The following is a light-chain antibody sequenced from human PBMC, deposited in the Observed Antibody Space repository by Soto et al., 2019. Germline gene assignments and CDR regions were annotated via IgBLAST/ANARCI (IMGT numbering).Light chain of an antibody. V-gene: IGKV3-20*01. Sequence: EIVLTQSPGTLSSSPGERATLSCRASQSVSSNYLAWYQQKPGQAPRLLIYGASSRATGIPDRFSGSGSGTEFTLTISRLEPEDFAVYYCQQYGGSPRTFGQGTKVDIK. J-gene: IGKJ1*01. CDR1: QSVSSNY. CDR3: QQYGGSPRT. CDR2: GAS.